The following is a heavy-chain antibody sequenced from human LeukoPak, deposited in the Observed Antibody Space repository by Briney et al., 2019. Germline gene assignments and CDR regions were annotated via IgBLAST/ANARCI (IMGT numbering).Heavy chain of an antibody. CDR3: ARGGGGFGELLPDY. CDR1: GGTFSSYA. Sequence: VKVSCKASGGTFSSYAISWVRQAPGQGLEWMGRIIPTLGIANYAQKFQGRATITADKSTSTAYMELSSLRSEDTAVYYCARGGGGFGELLPDYWGQGTLVTVSS. CDR2: IIPTLGIA. V-gene: IGHV1-69*04. D-gene: IGHD3-10*01. J-gene: IGHJ4*02.